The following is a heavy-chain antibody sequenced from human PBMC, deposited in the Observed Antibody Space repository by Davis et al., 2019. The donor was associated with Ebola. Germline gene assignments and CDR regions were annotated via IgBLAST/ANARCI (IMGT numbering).Heavy chain of an antibody. J-gene: IGHJ5*02. CDR3: ARTVDCDL. Sequence: GESLKISCAASGFTFSGYTMNWVRQAPGKGLEWVSSITGSGLYIYYAAALKGRFTISRDNAKNTVYLQMTSLRAEDTAVYYCARTVDCDLWGQGSLVTVSS. CDR1: GFTFSGYT. D-gene: IGHD4-11*01. V-gene: IGHV3-21*04. CDR2: ITGSGLYI.